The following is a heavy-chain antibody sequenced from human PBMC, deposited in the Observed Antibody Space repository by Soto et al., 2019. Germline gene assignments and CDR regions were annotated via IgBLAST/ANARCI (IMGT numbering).Heavy chain of an antibody. D-gene: IGHD3-22*01. CDR3: AADRPPAYYYDSSGYDAFDI. CDR2: IVVGSGNT. CDR1: GFTFTSSA. J-gene: IGHJ3*02. Sequence: QMQLVQSGPEVKKPGTSVKVSCKASGFTFTSSAMQWVRQARGQRLEWIGWIVVGSGNTNYAQKFQERVTITRDMSTSTAYMELSSLRSEDTAVYYCAADRPPAYYYDSSGYDAFDIWGQGTMVTVSS. V-gene: IGHV1-58*02.